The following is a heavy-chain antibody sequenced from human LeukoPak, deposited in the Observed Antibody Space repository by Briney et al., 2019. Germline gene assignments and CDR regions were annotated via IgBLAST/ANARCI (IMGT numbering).Heavy chain of an antibody. J-gene: IGHJ4*02. CDR3: ATLAVPPFDY. CDR1: GFTFSTYA. CDR2: ISSSGSTI. D-gene: IGHD6-19*01. V-gene: IGHV3-48*03. Sequence: PGGSLRLSCAASGFTFSTYATNWVRQAPGKGLEWVSYISSSGSTIYYADSVKGRFTISRDNAKNSLYLRMNSLRAEDTAVYYCATLAVPPFDYWGQGTLVTVSS.